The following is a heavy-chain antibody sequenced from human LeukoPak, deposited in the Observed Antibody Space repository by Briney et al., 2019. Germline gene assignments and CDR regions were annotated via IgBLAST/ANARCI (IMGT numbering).Heavy chain of an antibody. CDR1: GASISTSY. Sequence: SETLPLTCTVSGASISTSYWYWIRQPPGKGLEWIGYIHYSGDINYNPSLKSRVTISAYTSNNQLSLKLSTVTAADTAVYYCARVGCSGGSCYPDYWGQGTLVTVSS. J-gene: IGHJ4*02. D-gene: IGHD2-15*01. CDR2: IHYSGDI. V-gene: IGHV4-59*01. CDR3: ARVGCSGGSCYPDY.